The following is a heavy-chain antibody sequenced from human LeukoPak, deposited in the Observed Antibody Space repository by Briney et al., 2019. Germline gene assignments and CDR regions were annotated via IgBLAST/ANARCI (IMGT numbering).Heavy chain of an antibody. CDR3: ARGRWLQKFFDY. CDR1: GGSFSAYD. CDR2: INHGGNT. D-gene: IGHD5-24*01. V-gene: IGHV4-34*01. Sequence: SETLSLTCAVYGGSFSAYDWGWIRQPPGKGLEWIGEINHGGNTNYNPSLKSRVTISVDTSKNQFPLKLNSMTAADTAVYYCARGRWLQKFFDYWGQGTLVTVSS. J-gene: IGHJ4*02.